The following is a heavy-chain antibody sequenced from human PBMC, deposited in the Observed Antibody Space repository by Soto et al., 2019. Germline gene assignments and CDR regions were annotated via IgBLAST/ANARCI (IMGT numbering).Heavy chain of an antibody. V-gene: IGHV1-18*01. J-gene: IGHJ6*02. CDR2: ISPYTGNT. D-gene: IGHD3-16*01. CDR1: GYIFVNYG. CDR3: VMVDNYVTPTPQDV. Sequence: QVQLVQSGDEVKKPGASVKVSCKASGYIFVNYGIAWVRQAPRQGLEWMGWISPYTGNTHSASKVQGRLTMTTDTTTSTAYVALGSRTSDDTAVYYCVMVDNYVTPTPQDVWGQGTTVTVSS.